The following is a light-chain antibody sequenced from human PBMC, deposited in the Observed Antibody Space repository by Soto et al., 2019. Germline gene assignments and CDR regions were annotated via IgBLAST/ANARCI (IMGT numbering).Light chain of an antibody. V-gene: IGLV2-14*01. CDR1: SSEVGGYNY. CDR2: DVN. CDR3: SSYTSSHTCV. J-gene: IGLJ1*01. Sequence: QSVLTQPASVSGSPGPSITISCTGTSSEVGGYNYVSWHQQHPGKAPKLMIFDVNNRPSGVSNRFSGSKSGNTASLTISGLQAEDEADYYCSSYTSSHTCVFGTGTKVTVL.